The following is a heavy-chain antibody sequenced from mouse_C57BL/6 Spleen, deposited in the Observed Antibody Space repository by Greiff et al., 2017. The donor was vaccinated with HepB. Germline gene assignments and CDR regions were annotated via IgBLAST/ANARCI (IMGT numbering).Heavy chain of an antibody. CDR2: INYDGSST. Sequence: EVHLVESEGGLVQPGSSMKLSCTASGFTFSDYYMAWVRQVPEKGLEWVANINYDGSSTYYLDSLKSRFIISRDNAKNILYLQMSSLKSEDTATYYCARAVYGSSYVRYFDVWGTGTTVTVSS. CDR3: ARAVYGSSYVRYFDV. V-gene: IGHV5-16*01. D-gene: IGHD1-1*01. J-gene: IGHJ1*03. CDR1: GFTFSDYY.